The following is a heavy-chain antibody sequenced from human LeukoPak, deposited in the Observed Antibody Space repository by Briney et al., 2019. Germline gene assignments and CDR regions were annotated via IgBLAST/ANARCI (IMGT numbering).Heavy chain of an antibody. Sequence: GGSLRLSRAASGFTFSDYYMSWIRQAPGKGLEWVSYISSSGSTIYYADSVKGRFTISRDNAKNSLYLQMNSLRAEDTAVYYCARDRGRYYYDSSALSDYWGQGTLVTVSS. CDR2: ISSSGSTI. V-gene: IGHV3-11*01. J-gene: IGHJ4*02. CDR3: ARDRGRYYYDSSALSDY. CDR1: GFTFSDYY. D-gene: IGHD3-22*01.